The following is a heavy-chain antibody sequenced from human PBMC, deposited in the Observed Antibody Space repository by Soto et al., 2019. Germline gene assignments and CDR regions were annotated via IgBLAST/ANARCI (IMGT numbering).Heavy chain of an antibody. CDR1: GGTFSSYA. CDR2: IIPIFGTA. V-gene: IGHV1-69*13. D-gene: IGHD2-15*01. Sequence: ASVKVSCKASGGTFSSYAISWVRQAPGQGLEWKGGIIPIFGTANYAQKFQGRVTITADESTSTAYMELSSLRSEDTAVYYCARDKGDIVVVVAATESHYYYYYGMDVWGQGTTVTVSS. CDR3: ARDKGDIVVVVAATESHYYYYYGMDV. J-gene: IGHJ6*02.